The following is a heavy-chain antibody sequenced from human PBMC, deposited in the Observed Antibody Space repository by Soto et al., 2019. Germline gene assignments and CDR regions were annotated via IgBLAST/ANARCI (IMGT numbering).Heavy chain of an antibody. CDR1: GFTFSDAH. D-gene: IGHD3-3*01. J-gene: IGHJ4*02. Sequence: EVHLVESGGDLVKPGGSLRLSCAASGFTFSDAHMDWVRQAPGKGLEWVGRITSRGDGGTTDYAAPVKGRFTISRDHSKNTLYLQMNSLQTDDTAVYYCLPWRGLAYLWGQGTLVTVSS. V-gene: IGHV3-15*07. CDR2: ITSRGDGGTT. CDR3: LPWRGLAYL.